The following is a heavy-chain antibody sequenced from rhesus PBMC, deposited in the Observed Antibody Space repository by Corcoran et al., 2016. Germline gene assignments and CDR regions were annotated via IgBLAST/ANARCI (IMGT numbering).Heavy chain of an antibody. V-gene: IGHV4S7*01. CDR1: GGAISDSYY. CDR3: ARVSLQRDY. J-gene: IGHJ4*01. Sequence: QVQLQESGPGLVKPSETLSLTCAVSGGAISDSYYWNWIRQPPGKGLEWMGSSYGSSGSTSNNPSLESRVTISKDTSKNQFSLKVSSVTAADTAVYYCARVSLQRDYWGQGVLVTVSS. CDR2: SYGSSGST. D-gene: IGHD2-15*01.